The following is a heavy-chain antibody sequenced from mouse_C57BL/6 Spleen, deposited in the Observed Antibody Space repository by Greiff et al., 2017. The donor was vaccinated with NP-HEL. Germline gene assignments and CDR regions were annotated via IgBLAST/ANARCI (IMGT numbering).Heavy chain of an antibody. CDR1: GYTFTDYY. J-gene: IGHJ3*01. Sequence: EVQLQQSGPELVKPGASVKISCKASGYTFTDYYMNWVKQSHGKSLEWIGDINPNNGGTSYNQKFKGKATLTVDKSSSTAYMELRSLTSEDSAVYYCAREDYGSSYGFAYWGQGTLVTVSA. D-gene: IGHD1-1*01. CDR3: AREDYGSSYGFAY. CDR2: INPNNGGT. V-gene: IGHV1-26*01.